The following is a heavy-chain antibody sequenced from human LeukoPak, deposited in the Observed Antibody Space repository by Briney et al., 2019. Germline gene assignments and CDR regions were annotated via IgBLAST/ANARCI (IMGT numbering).Heavy chain of an antibody. CDR3: ASRTDY. J-gene: IGHJ4*02. Sequence: SETLSLTRTVSGGSISSSSYYRGWIRQPPGKGLEWIGSIYYSGSTYYNPSLKSRVTISVDTSKNQFSLKLSSVTAADTAMYYCASRTDYWGQGTLVTVSS. V-gene: IGHV4-39*01. CDR1: GGSISSSSYY. CDR2: IYYSGST. D-gene: IGHD1-14*01.